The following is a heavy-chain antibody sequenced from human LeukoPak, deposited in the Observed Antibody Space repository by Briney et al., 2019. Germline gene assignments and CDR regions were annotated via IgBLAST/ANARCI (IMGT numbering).Heavy chain of an antibody. CDR1: GFTFSSYS. D-gene: IGHD4-17*01. CDR3: ATTATVTAGSWYNWFDP. Sequence: GGSLRLSCAASGFTFSSYSMNWVRQAPGKGLEWVSSISSSSSYINYADAVKGRFTISRDNAKNSLYLQMNSLRAEDTAVYYCATTATVTAGSWYNWFDPWGQGTLVTVSS. V-gene: IGHV3-21*01. CDR2: ISSSSSYI. J-gene: IGHJ5*02.